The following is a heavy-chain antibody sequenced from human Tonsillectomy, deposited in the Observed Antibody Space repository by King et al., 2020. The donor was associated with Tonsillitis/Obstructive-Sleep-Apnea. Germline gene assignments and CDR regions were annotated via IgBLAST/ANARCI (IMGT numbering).Heavy chain of an antibody. Sequence: QLVQSGSELRKPGASVKVSCKASGYTFTSFGMNWVRQAPGQGLEWLGWINTNTGNPMYAQGFTRRFVFSLDTSVSTAYLQISSLKAEETAVYYCARDSNDFDYYYYYMDVWGKGTTVTVSS. D-gene: IGHD3/OR15-3a*01. CDR1: GYTFTSFG. CDR2: INTNTGNP. J-gene: IGHJ6*03. V-gene: IGHV7-4-1*02. CDR3: ARDSNDFDYYYYYMDV.